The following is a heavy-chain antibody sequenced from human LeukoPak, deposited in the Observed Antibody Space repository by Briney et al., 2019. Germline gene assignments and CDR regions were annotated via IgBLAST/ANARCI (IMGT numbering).Heavy chain of an antibody. J-gene: IGHJ4*02. V-gene: IGHV3-9*01. D-gene: IGHD3-10*01. Sequence: PGGSLRLSCAASGFTFDDYAMHWARQAPGKGLEWVSGISWNSGSIGYADSVKGRFTISRDNAKNSLYLQMNSLRAEDTALYYCAKDVTVRGSTTYDYWGQGTLVTVSP. CDR3: AKDVTVRGSTTYDY. CDR1: GFTFDDYA. CDR2: ISWNSGSI.